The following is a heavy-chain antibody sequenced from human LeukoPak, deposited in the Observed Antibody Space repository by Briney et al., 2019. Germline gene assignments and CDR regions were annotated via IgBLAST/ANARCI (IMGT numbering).Heavy chain of an antibody. J-gene: IGHJ2*01. D-gene: IGHD4-11*01. Sequence: SQTLSLTCTVSGGSISSGSYYWSWIRQPAGKGLEWIGRIYTSGSTNYNPSLKSRVTISVDTSKNQFSLKLSSVTAADTAVYYCAGTTLHYWYFDLWGRDTLVTVSS. CDR2: IYTSGST. CDR3: AGTTLHYWYFDL. CDR1: GGSISSGSYY. V-gene: IGHV4-61*02.